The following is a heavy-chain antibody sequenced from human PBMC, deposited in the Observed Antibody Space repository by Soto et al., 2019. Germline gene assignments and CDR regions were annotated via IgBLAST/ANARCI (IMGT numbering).Heavy chain of an antibody. CDR3: ARVGTGSGWYGGDYYGMDV. J-gene: IGHJ6*02. Sequence: GASVKVSCKASGYTFTGYYMHWVRQAPGQGLEWMGWINPNSGGTNYAQKFQGWVTMTRDTSISTAYMELSRLRSDDTAAYYCARVGTGSGWYGGDYYGMDVWGQGTTVTVSS. V-gene: IGHV1-2*04. CDR2: INPNSGGT. D-gene: IGHD6-19*01. CDR1: GYTFTGYY.